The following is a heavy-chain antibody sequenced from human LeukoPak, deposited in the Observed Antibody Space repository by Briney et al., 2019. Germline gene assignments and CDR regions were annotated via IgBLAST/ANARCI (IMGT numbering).Heavy chain of an antibody. V-gene: IGHV1-18*01. Sequence: ASVKVTCKASGYTFTSYGISWVRQAPGQGLEWMGWISAYNGNTNYAQKLQGRVTMTTDTSTSTAYMELRSLRSDDTAVYYCARVPPYCGGDCPSPFDYWGQGTLVIVSS. J-gene: IGHJ4*02. CDR1: GYTFTSYG. CDR3: ARVPPYCGGDCPSPFDY. D-gene: IGHD2-21*01. CDR2: ISAYNGNT.